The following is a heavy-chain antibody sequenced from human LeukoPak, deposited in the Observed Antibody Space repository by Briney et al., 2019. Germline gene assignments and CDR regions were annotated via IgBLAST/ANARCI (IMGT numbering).Heavy chain of an antibody. V-gene: IGHV3-48*03. CDR2: ISSSGSTI. CDR1: GFTFSSYE. Sequence: PGGSLRLSCAASGFTFSSYEMNWVRQAPGKGREWVSYISSSGSTIYYADSVKGRFTISRDNAKNSLYLQMNSLRAEDTAVYYCARDSNLERGKTYYYYYMDVWGKGTTVTVSS. J-gene: IGHJ6*03. D-gene: IGHD1-1*01. CDR3: ARDSNLERGKTYYYYYMDV.